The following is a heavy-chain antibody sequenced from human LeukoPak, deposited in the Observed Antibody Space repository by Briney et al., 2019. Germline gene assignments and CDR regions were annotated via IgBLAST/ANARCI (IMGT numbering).Heavy chain of an antibody. J-gene: IGHJ4*02. D-gene: IGHD6-19*01. CDR1: GYTFTSYY. V-gene: IGHV1-46*03. CDR3: ASTGIAVAGAFDY. Sequence: ASVKVSCKASGYTFTSYYMHWVRQAPGQGLEWMGIINPSGGSTSYAQKFQGRVTMTRDTSTSTIYMELSSLRSEDTAVYYCASTGIAVAGAFDYWGQGTLVTVSS. CDR2: INPSGGST.